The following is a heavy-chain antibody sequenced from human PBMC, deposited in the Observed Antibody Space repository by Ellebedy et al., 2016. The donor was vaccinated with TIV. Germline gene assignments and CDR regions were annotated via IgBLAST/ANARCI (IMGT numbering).Heavy chain of an antibody. J-gene: IGHJ3*02. CDR2: ISAYNGNT. Sequence: AASVKVSCKASGYTFTIYGINWVRQAPGQGLEWMGWISAYNGNTNYAQKLQGRVTMTTDTSTSTAYMELRSLRSDDTAVYYCATAYGDYVHDAFDIWGQGTMVTVSS. CDR3: ATAYGDYVHDAFDI. V-gene: IGHV1-18*04. CDR1: GYTFTIYG. D-gene: IGHD4-17*01.